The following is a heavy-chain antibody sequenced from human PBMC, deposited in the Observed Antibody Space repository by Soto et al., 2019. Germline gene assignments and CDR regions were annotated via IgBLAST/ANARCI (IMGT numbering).Heavy chain of an antibody. CDR1: GGSISSYY. CDR3: ARHGDDFWSGNWFDP. D-gene: IGHD3-3*01. V-gene: IGHV4-59*08. J-gene: IGHJ5*02. Sequence: SETLSLTCTVSGGSISSYYWSWIRQPPGKGLEWIGYIYYSGSTNYNPSLKSRVTISVDTPKNQFSLKLSSVTAADTAVYYCARHGDDFWSGNWFDPWGQGTLVNVSS. CDR2: IYYSGST.